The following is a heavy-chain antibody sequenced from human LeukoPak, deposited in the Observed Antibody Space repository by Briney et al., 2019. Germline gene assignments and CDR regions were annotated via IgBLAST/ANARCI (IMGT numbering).Heavy chain of an antibody. CDR3: AQAGTYYYFDS. J-gene: IGHJ4*02. Sequence: SETLSLTCAVYGGSFSGYYWSWIRQPPGKGLEWIGEINHSGSTNYNPSLKSRVTISVDTSKNQFSLKLSSVTAADTAVYYCAQAGTYYYFDSWGQGTLVTVSS. CDR1: GGSFSGYY. CDR2: INHSGST. V-gene: IGHV4-34*01. D-gene: IGHD1-26*01.